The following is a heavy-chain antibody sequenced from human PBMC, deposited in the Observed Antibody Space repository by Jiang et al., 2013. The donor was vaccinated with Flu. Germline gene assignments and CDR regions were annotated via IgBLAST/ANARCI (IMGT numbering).Heavy chain of an antibody. CDR1: GYSFTSYW. D-gene: IGHD6-19*01. CDR3: ARCDPAVAGMYYYYGMDV. CDR2: IYPGDSDT. J-gene: IGHJ6*02. V-gene: IGHV5-51*01. Sequence: GAEVKKPGESLKISCKGSGYSFTSYWIAWVRQMPGKGLEWMGIIYPGDSDTRYSPSFQGQVTISADKSISTAYLQWSSLKASDTAMYYCARCDPAVAGMYYYYGMDVWGQGTTVTVSS.